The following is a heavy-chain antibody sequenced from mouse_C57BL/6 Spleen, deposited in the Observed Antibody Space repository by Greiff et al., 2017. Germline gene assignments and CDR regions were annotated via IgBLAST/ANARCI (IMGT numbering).Heavy chain of an antibody. D-gene: IGHD1-1*01. V-gene: IGHV1-15*01. CDR1: GYTFTDYE. Sequence: VQLQQSGAELVRPGASVTLSCKASGYTFTDYEMHWVKQTPVHGLEWIGAIDPETGGTAYNQKFKGKAILTADKSSSTAYMELRSLTSEDSAVYYCTKGATVRYFDYWGKGTTLTVSS. CDR2: IDPETGGT. CDR3: TKGATVRYFDY. J-gene: IGHJ2*01.